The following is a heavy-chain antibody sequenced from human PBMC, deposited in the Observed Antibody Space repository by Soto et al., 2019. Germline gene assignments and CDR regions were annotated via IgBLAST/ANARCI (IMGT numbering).Heavy chain of an antibody. Sequence: QVQLQESGPGLVKPSETLSLTCFLSGGSVSDYYWSWIRQPPGKGLEWIGYVYYNGTTTYKHNPSLESRLTISVGTSKNQFSLKLTSVTAADTAIYYCARFPAYGAYVGPWGQGTLVTVSS. J-gene: IGHJ5*02. CDR3: ARFPAYGAYVGP. CDR2: VYYNGTT. CDR1: GGSVSDYY. V-gene: IGHV4-59*08. D-gene: IGHD4-17*01.